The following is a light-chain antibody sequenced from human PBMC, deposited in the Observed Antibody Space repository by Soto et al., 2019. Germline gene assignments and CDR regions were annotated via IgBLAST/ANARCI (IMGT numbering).Light chain of an antibody. J-gene: IGLJ1*01. CDR1: SSDVGGYNY. CDR2: DVS. CDR3: SSYTSSSTLEV. Sequence: QSALTQPASVSGSPGQSITISCTGTSSDVGGYNYVSWYQQHPGKAPKLMIYDVSNRPSGVSNRFSGSKSGNTDSLTISGLQAEDEADYYCSSYTSSSTLEVFGTGPKVTVL. V-gene: IGLV2-14*01.